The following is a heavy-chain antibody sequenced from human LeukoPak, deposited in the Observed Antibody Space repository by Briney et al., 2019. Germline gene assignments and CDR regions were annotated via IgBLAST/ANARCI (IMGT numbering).Heavy chain of an antibody. J-gene: IGHJ4*02. CDR3: ARDDYGDYSGYYFDY. CDR2: ISSSSSYI. V-gene: IGHV3-21*01. CDR1: GFTFSSYS. D-gene: IGHD4-17*01. Sequence: PGGSLRLSCAASGFTFSSYSMNWVRQAPGKGREWVSSISSSSSYIYYADSVKGRLTISRDNAKNSLYLQMDSLRAEDTAVYYCARDDYGDYSGYYFDYWGQGTLVTVSS.